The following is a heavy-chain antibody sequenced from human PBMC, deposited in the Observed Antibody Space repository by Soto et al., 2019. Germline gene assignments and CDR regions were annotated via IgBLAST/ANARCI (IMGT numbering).Heavy chain of an antibody. CDR3: AQRSLYGSSWNWGNFDY. Sequence: SGPTLVNPTQTLTLTCTFSGFSLSTSGVGVGWIRQPPEKALEWLALIYWDDDKRYNPSLNSRLSITKDTSKNQVVLTMTYMDPVDTAKYYCAQRSLYGSSWNWGNFDYCGQGTQVTVSA. CDR1: GFSLSTSGVG. J-gene: IGHJ4*02. D-gene: IGHD6-13*01. CDR2: IYWDDDK. V-gene: IGHV2-5*02.